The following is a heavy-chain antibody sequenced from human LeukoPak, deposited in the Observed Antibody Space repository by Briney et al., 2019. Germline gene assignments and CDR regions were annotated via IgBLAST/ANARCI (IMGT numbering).Heavy chain of an antibody. V-gene: IGHV3-13*01. Sequence: GGSLRLSCAASGFTFSSYDMHWVRQATGKGLEWVSAIGTAGDTYYPGSVKGRFTISRENAKNSLYLQMNSLRAEDPAVYYCARVRAVAGYFDYWGQGTLVTVSS. CDR1: GFTFSSYD. CDR2: IGTAGDT. J-gene: IGHJ4*02. D-gene: IGHD6-19*01. CDR3: ARVRAVAGYFDY.